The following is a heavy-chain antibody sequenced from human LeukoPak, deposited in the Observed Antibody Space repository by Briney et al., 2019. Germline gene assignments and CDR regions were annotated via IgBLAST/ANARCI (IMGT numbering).Heavy chain of an antibody. CDR2: IIPILGIA. V-gene: IGHV1-69*04. Sequence: SVKVSCKASGGTFSSYAISWVRQAPGQGLEWMGRIIPILGIANYAQKFQGRVTITADKSTSTAYMELSSLRSEDTAVYYCARVGHYGSGSYALDYWGQGTLVTVSS. D-gene: IGHD3-10*01. CDR3: ARVGHYGSGSYALDY. J-gene: IGHJ4*02. CDR1: GGTFSSYA.